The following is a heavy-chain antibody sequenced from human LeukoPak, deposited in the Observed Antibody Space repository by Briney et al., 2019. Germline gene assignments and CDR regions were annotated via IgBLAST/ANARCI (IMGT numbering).Heavy chain of an antibody. CDR3: ARVVDTGYDSDY. D-gene: IGHD5-12*01. V-gene: IGHV3-48*03. Sequence: GGSLRLSCAASGFTFSSYEMNWVRQAPGKGLEWASYISSGGRTIRYADSVEGRFTISRDNAKKSVFLQMNGLRAEDTAVYYCARVVDTGYDSDYWGRGTLVTVSS. J-gene: IGHJ4*02. CDR2: ISSGGRTI. CDR1: GFTFSSYE.